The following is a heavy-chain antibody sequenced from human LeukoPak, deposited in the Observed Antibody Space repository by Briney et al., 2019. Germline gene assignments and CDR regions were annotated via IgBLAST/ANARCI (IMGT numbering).Heavy chain of an antibody. CDR3: ARGIGYFGSGRYHLDY. D-gene: IGHD3-10*01. J-gene: IGHJ4*02. Sequence: PGGSLRLSCETSGFTFASNGMHWVRQAPGKSLEWLAFLRNDGSDTFYGESVRGRFTISRDNAKNSLFLQMNSQRAEDTAVYYCARGIGYFGSGRYHLDYWGQGTLVTVSS. CDR2: LRNDGSDT. V-gene: IGHV3-30*02. CDR1: GFTFASNG.